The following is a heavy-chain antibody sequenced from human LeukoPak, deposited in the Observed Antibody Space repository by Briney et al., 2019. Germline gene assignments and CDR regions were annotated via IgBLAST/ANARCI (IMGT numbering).Heavy chain of an antibody. V-gene: IGHV3-53*01. J-gene: IGHJ4*02. Sequence: QPGGSLRLSCAASGFTVTGNYMSWVRQAPGKGLEWVSFIHNDDSTYYTDSVKGRFTISRDNSKNTLYLQMNSLRVEDTAVYFCARASGRYNGGYDHWGQGTLVTVSS. CDR1: GFTVTGNY. CDR3: ARASGRYNGGYDH. CDR2: IHNDDST. D-gene: IGHD1-26*01.